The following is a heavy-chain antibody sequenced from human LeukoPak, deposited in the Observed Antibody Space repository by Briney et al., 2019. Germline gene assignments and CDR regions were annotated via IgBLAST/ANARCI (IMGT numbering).Heavy chain of an antibody. CDR3: AHTMNAYNFDY. D-gene: IGHD5-24*01. CDR2: IYWDDDK. CDR1: GFSLSTSGVG. V-gene: IGHV2-5*02. Sequence: SGPTLVNPIQTLTLACTFSGFSLSTSGVGVGWIRQPPGKALEWLALIYWDDDKRCSPSLKSRLTITKDTSKNQVVLTMTNMDPADTATYYCAHTMNAYNFDYWGQGTLVTVTS. J-gene: IGHJ4*02.